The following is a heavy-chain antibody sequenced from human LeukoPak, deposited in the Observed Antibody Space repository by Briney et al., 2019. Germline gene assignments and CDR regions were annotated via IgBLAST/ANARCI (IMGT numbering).Heavy chain of an antibody. V-gene: IGHV3-30*02. CDR2: IRSDGSKE. J-gene: IGHJ4*02. CDR3: AKGYGYYFDY. D-gene: IGHD5-18*01. Sequence: PGGSLRLSCAASGFTFSGYGIHWVRQAPGKGLEWVAFIRSDGSKEFYADSVKGRFTISTDNSKNTLYLQVNSLRVEDTAVYYCAKGYGYYFDYWGQGTLVIVSS. CDR1: GFTFSGYG.